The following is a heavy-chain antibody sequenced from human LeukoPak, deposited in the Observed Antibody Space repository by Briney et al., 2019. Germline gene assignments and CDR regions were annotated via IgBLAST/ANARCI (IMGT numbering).Heavy chain of an antibody. CDR2: INPNSGGT. Sequence: ASVKVSCKASGYTLTDYYMHWVRQAPGQGLEWMGRINPNSGGTNYAQKFQGRVTMTRDTSTSTVYMELSRLRSDDTAVYYCARVGYYESSGYYEYWGQGTLVTVSS. J-gene: IGHJ4*02. CDR1: GYTLTDYY. D-gene: IGHD3-22*01. V-gene: IGHV1-2*06. CDR3: ARVGYYESSGYYEY.